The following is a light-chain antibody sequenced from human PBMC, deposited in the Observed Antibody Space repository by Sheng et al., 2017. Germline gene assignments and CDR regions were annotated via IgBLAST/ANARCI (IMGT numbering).Light chain of an antibody. CDR3: SSYAGSNTLV. CDR1: SSDVGGYNF. CDR2: RS. V-gene: IGLV2-8*01. J-gene: IGLJ1*01. Sequence: QSALTQPPSASGSPGQSVTISCTGTSSDVGGYNFVSWYQQNPGKAPKLRDLLRSISGPQGSRRSLLWLQVWQHGLPDRLWASRLRDEADYHCSSYAGSNTLVFGSGTRVTVL.